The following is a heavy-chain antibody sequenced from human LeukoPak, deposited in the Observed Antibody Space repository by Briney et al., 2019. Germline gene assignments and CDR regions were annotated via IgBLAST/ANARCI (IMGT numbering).Heavy chain of an antibody. J-gene: IGHJ4*02. Sequence: GGSLRLSCAASGFTFSSYSMNWVRQAPGKGLEWVSSISSSSSYIYYADSVKGRFTISRDNAKNSLYLQMNSRRAEDTAVYYCARGGRWLPDYWGQGTLVTVSS. CDR1: GFTFSSYS. CDR2: ISSSSSYI. V-gene: IGHV3-21*01. D-gene: IGHD5-24*01. CDR3: ARGGRWLPDY.